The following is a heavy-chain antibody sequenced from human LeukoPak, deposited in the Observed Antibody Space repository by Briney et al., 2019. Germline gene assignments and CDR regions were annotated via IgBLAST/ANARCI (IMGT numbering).Heavy chain of an antibody. Sequence: SETLSLTCTVSGGSISSYYWSWIRQPPGKGLEWIGYIYYSGSTNYNPSLKSRVTISVDTSKNQFSLKLSSVTAADTAVYYCARVPAPSSDYDPAVTNRAGWGQGTLVTVSS. CDR1: GGSISSYY. CDR2: IYYSGST. J-gene: IGHJ4*02. D-gene: IGHD5-12*01. CDR3: ARVPAPSSDYDPAVTNRAG. V-gene: IGHV4-59*01.